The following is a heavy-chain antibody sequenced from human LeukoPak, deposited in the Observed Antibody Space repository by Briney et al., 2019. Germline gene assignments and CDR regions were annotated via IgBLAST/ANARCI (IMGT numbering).Heavy chain of an antibody. CDR2: ISAYNGNT. CDR3: ARGPPQRDWFDP. V-gene: IGHV1-18*01. Sequence: ASVTVSCKASGYTFTSYGISWVRQAPGQGLEWMGWISAYNGNTNYAQKLQGRVTITADESTSTAYMELSSLRSEDTAVYYCARGPPQRDWFDPWGQGTLVTVSS. CDR1: GYTFTSYG. J-gene: IGHJ5*02.